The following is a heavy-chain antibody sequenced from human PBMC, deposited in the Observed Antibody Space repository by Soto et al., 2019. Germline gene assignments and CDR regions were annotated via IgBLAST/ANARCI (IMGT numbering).Heavy chain of an antibody. CDR2: ISWDGGST. CDR1: GCTFDDYT. Sequence: GGSLRLSCAAAGCTFDDYTMHLVRQAPGKGLEWVSLISWDGGSTYYADSVKGRFNISRDNRKNSLYLQMNSLRTEDTALDYCAKAIIGRREWVAAAGTPTEYFQHWGQGTLVTVSS. V-gene: IGHV3-43*01. CDR3: AKAIIGRREWVAAAGTPTEYFQH. D-gene: IGHD6-13*01. J-gene: IGHJ1*01.